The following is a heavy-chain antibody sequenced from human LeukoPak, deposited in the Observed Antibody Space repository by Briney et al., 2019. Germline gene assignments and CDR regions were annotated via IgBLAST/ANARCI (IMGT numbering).Heavy chain of an antibody. V-gene: IGHV3-23*01. CDR2: ISGSGGST. D-gene: IGHD1-26*01. Sequence: PGGSLRLSCAASGFTFSSYAMSWVRQAPGKGLEWVSAISGSGGSTYYADSVKGRFTISRDNSKNTLYLQMNSLRAEDTAVYCCAKARPEYSGTYQTCYYWGQGTLVTVSS. CDR1: GFTFSSYA. CDR3: AKARPEYSGTYQTCYY. J-gene: IGHJ4*02.